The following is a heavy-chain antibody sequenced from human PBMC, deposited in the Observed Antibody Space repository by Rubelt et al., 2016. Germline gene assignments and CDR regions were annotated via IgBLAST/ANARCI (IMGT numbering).Heavy chain of an antibody. Sequence: INSDGSSTSYADSVKGRFTISRDNAKNTLYLQMNSLRVEDTAVYYCAREARSLDGYIQGGWSWFDPWGQGTLVTVSS. J-gene: IGHJ5*02. V-gene: IGHV3-74*01. CDR3: AREARSLDGYIQGGWSWFDP. D-gene: IGHD5-24*01. CDR2: INSDGSST.